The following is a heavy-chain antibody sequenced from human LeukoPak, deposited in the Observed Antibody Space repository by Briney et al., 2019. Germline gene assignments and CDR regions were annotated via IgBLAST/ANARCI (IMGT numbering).Heavy chain of an antibody. CDR3: AKYNY. V-gene: IGHV3-7*01. J-gene: IGHJ4*02. CDR1: GFSFSGLW. D-gene: IGHD2/OR15-2a*01. CDR2: IKQDGSEK. Sequence: GGSLRLSCAASGFSFSGLWMSWDRQAPGQGLEWVANIKQDGSEKYYVDSVKGRFTISRDNAKNSLYLQMNSLRVEDTAVYYCAKYNYWGQGTLVTASS.